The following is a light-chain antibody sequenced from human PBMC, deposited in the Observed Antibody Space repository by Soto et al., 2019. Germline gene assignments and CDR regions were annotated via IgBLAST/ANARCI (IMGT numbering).Light chain of an antibody. CDR3: QQYMGT. CDR2: KAS. J-gene: IGKJ1*01. CDR1: QTISSW. V-gene: IGKV1-5*03. Sequence: DIQMTQSPSTLSGSVGDRVTITCRASQTISSWLAWYQQKPGKAPKLLIYKASTLKSGVPSRFSGSGSGTEFTLTISSLQPDDFATYYCQQYMGTFGQGTKVDI.